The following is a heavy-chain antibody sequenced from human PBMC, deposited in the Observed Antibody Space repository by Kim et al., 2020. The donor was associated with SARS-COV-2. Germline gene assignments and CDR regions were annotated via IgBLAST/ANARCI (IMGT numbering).Heavy chain of an antibody. V-gene: IGHV4-59*01. J-gene: IGHJ6*02. Sequence: MFDSGSTRYNPSLESRITISVDTSKNQFSRRMSSVTTADTAVYYCARNMGVWGQGTTVTVSS. CDR2: MFDSGST. CDR3: ARNMGV.